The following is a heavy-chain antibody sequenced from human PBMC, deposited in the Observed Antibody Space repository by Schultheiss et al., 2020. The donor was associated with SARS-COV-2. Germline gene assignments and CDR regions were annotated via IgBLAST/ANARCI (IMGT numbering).Heavy chain of an antibody. J-gene: IGHJ5*02. CDR1: GYTFTSYG. CDR3: ARDGVVPAKGYNWFDP. Sequence: GSLKISCKASGYTFTSYGISWVRQAPGQGLEWMGWISANNGNRNYAQKFQGRVTMTTDTSTSTAYMELRSLRSDDTAVYYCARDGVVPAKGYNWFDPWGQGTLVTVSS. V-gene: IGHV1-18*01. D-gene: IGHD2-2*01. CDR2: ISANNGNR.